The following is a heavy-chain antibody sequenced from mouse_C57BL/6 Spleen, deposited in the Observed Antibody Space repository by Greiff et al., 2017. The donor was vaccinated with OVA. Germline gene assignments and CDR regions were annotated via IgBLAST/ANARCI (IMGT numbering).Heavy chain of an antibody. D-gene: IGHD2-1*01. CDR3: TRKNYGNSFAY. V-gene: IGHV1-15*01. J-gene: IGHJ3*01. CDR2: IDPETGGT. Sequence: VQLQQSGAELVRPGASVTLSCKASGYTFTDYEMHWVKQTPVHGLEWIGAIDPETGGTAYNQKFKGKAILTADKSSSTAYMELRSLTSEDSAVYYCTRKNYGNSFAYWGQGTLVTVSA. CDR1: GYTFTDYE.